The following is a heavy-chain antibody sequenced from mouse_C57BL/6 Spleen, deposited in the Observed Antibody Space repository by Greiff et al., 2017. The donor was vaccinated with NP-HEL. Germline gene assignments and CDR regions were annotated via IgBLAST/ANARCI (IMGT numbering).Heavy chain of an antibody. V-gene: IGHV5-4*01. CDR2: ISDGGSYT. D-gene: IGHD2-1*01. Sequence: EVKLMESGGGLVKPGGSLKLSCAASGFTFSSYAMSWVRQTPEKRLEWVATISDGGSYTYYPDNVKGRFTISRDNAKNNLYLQMSHLKSEDTAMYYCARDPDYGNYYFDYWGQGTTLTVSS. CDR3: ARDPDYGNYYFDY. CDR1: GFTFSSYA. J-gene: IGHJ2*01.